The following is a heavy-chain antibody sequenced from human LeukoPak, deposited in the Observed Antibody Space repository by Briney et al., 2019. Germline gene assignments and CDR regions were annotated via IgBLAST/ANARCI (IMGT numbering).Heavy chain of an antibody. CDR1: GFTFNNYP. J-gene: IGHJ4*02. Sequence: GGSLRLSCAASGFTFNNYPMSWVRQAPGKGLEWVSAITSSGDSTYYADSVRGRFTISRDNSKNTLYLQMNSLRAEDTAVYFCAKDRARGGTTDFDYWGQGTLVTVSS. CDR3: AKDRARGGTTDFDY. V-gene: IGHV3-23*01. CDR2: ITSSGDST. D-gene: IGHD1-7*01.